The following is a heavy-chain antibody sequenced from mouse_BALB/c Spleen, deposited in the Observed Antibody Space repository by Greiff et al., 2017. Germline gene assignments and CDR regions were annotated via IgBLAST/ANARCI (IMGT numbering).Heavy chain of an antibody. Sequence: EVNVVESGGGLVQPGGSLKLSCAASGFTFSSYGMSWVRQTPDKRLELVATINSNGGSTYYPDSVKGRFTISRDNAKNTLYLQMSSLKSEDTAMYYCARGDGAWFAYWGQGTLVTVSA. J-gene: IGHJ3*01. V-gene: IGHV5-6-3*01. D-gene: IGHD3-3*01. CDR2: INSNGGST. CDR3: ARGDGAWFAY. CDR1: GFTFSSYG.